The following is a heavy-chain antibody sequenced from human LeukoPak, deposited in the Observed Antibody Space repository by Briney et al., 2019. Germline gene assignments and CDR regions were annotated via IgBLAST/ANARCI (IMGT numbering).Heavy chain of an antibody. D-gene: IGHD3-22*01. CDR1: GFTFSSYA. Sequence: GGSLRLSCAASGFTFSSYAMSWFRQAPGKGLEWVSAISGSGGSTYYADSVKGRFTVSRDNSKNTLYLQMNSLRAEDTAVYYCAKGVEFLGGYYLDYWGQGTLVTVSS. CDR2: ISGSGGST. J-gene: IGHJ4*02. V-gene: IGHV3-23*01. CDR3: AKGVEFLGGYYLDY.